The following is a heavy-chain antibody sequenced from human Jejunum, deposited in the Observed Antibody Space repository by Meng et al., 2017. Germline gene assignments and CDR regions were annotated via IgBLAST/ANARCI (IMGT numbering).Heavy chain of an antibody. V-gene: IGHV3-74*03. Sequence: EVELVSAGGGLVPPGGSLRLSCTASGFSITDHWMHWVRQGPGKGPVWVSRIDPHGSDPTYADSVKGRFTISRDNAKNTVYLQMNSLRAEDSAFYYCTNDRLKHWGQGALVIVSS. J-gene: IGHJ1*01. CDR1: GFSITDHW. CDR2: IDPHGSDP. D-gene: IGHD1-1*01. CDR3: TNDRLKH.